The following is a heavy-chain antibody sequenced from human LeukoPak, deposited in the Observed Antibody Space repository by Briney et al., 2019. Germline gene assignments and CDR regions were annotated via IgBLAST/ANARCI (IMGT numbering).Heavy chain of an antibody. Sequence: GGSLRLSCETSGFTFSDYYMNWIRQAPGMGLEWVSYISSRGDTIYYADSVKGRFTVSRDNAKNSLSLQMNSLRAEDTAIYYCARDNRPRGNYDDAFDIWGQGTMVTVSS. V-gene: IGHV3-11*01. D-gene: IGHD1-26*01. CDR2: ISSRGDTI. CDR1: GFTFSDYY. CDR3: ARDNRPRGNYDDAFDI. J-gene: IGHJ3*02.